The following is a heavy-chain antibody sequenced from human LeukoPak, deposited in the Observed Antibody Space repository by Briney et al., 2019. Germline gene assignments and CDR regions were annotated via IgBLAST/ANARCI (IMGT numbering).Heavy chain of an antibody. CDR1: GGSISSYY. Sequence: SETLSLTCTVSGGSISSYYWSWIRQPPGKGLEWIGYIYYSGSTNYNPSLKSRVTISVDTSKNQFSLKLSSVTAADTAVYYCARGGEAVAGTGSYYYGMDVWGQGTTVTVSS. J-gene: IGHJ6*02. CDR2: IYYSGST. CDR3: ARGGEAVAGTGSYYYGMDV. D-gene: IGHD6-19*01. V-gene: IGHV4-59*12.